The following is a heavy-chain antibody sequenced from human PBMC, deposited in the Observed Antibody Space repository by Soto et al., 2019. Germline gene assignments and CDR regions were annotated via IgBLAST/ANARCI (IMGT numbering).Heavy chain of an antibody. Sequence: GGSLRLSCSASGFTFSSYAMHWVRQAPGKGLEYVSAISSNGGSTYYADSVKGRFTISRDNSKNTLYLQMSSLRAEDTAVYYCVKYPYSSGWYGPFDYWGQGTLVTVSS. CDR2: ISSNGGST. J-gene: IGHJ4*02. CDR1: GFTFSSYA. D-gene: IGHD6-19*01. V-gene: IGHV3-64D*08. CDR3: VKYPYSSGWYGPFDY.